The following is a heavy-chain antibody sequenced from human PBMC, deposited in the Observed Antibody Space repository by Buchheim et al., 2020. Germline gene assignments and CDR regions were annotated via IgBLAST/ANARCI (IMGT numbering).Heavy chain of an antibody. CDR3: ARDPRYCSGGSCYPDY. CDR1: GFTFSSYE. D-gene: IGHD2-15*01. Sequence: EVQLVESGGGLVQPGGSLRLSCAASGFTFSSYEMNWVRQAPGKGLEWVSYISSSGSTIYYADSVKGRFTISRDNAKNSLYRQMNSLRAEDTAVYYCARDPRYCSGGSCYPDYWGQGTL. V-gene: IGHV3-48*03. J-gene: IGHJ4*02. CDR2: ISSSGSTI.